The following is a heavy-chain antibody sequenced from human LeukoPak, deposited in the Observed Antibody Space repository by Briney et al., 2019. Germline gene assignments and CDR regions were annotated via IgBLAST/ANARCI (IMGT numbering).Heavy chain of an antibody. CDR2: INPNSGGT. J-gene: IGHJ4*02. CDR1: EYTFTGYY. Sequence: ASVKVSCKASEYTFTGYYMHWVRQAPGQGLEWMGWINPNSGGTNYAQKFQGRVTMTRDTSISTAYMELSRLTSDDTAVYYCARHPYSGSYHFDYWGQGTLVTVSS. CDR3: ARHPYSGSYHFDY. D-gene: IGHD1-26*01. V-gene: IGHV1-2*02.